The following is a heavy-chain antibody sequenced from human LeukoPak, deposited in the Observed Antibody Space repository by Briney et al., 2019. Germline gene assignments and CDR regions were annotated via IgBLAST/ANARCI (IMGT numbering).Heavy chain of an antibody. CDR2: ISGSGGTT. CDR3: AKGKSVTFLNWFEP. V-gene: IGHV3-23*01. D-gene: IGHD3-3*02. CDR1: GFTFSTYA. Sequence: PGASLRLSCAASGFTFSTYAMTWVRQAPGKGLEWVSAISGSGGTTYYADPVKGRFTISRDNTKNTLYLQMNSLRAEDTALYYCAKGKSVTFLNWFEPWGQGTLVTVSS. J-gene: IGHJ5*02.